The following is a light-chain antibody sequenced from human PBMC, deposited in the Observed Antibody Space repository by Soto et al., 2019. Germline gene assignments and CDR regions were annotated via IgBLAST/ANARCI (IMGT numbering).Light chain of an antibody. CDR1: QGIRND. Sequence: DIHMTQSPSSLSASVGARVTITCRASQGIRNDLGWYQQKPGKAPKRLIYAASSLDSGVPSRFSGSGSGTEFSLTISNLQPDDCATYYCQQYENYWTFGQGTKVDIK. V-gene: IGKV1-17*02. CDR2: AAS. CDR3: QQYENYWT. J-gene: IGKJ1*01.